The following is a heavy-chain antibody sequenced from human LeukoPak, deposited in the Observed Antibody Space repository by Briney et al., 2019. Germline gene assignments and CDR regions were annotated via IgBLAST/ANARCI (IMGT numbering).Heavy chain of an antibody. CDR2: IYYSGST. D-gene: IGHD6-13*01. Sequence: SETLSLTCTVSGYSISSGYYWSWIRQPPGKGLEWIGYIYYSGSTNYNPSLKSRVTISVDTSKNQFSLKLSSVTAADTAVYYCARSYSSSWYFDYWGQGTLVTVSS. CDR3: ARSYSSSWYFDY. CDR1: GYSISSGYY. J-gene: IGHJ4*02. V-gene: IGHV4-61*01.